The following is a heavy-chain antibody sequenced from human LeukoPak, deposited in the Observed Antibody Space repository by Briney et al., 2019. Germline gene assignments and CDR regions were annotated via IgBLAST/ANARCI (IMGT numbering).Heavy chain of an antibody. J-gene: IGHJ3*02. CDR2: TSSSGSIR. CDR3: AKRYSNGHDAFDI. D-gene: IGHD6-19*01. Sequence: RPGGSLRLSCAASGFTFSSYSMNWVRQAPGKGLEWVSYTSSSGSIRYYADSVKGRFTISRDNAKNSLYLQMNSLRAEDTAVYYCAKRYSNGHDAFDIWGQGTMVTVSS. CDR1: GFTFSSYS. V-gene: IGHV3-48*04.